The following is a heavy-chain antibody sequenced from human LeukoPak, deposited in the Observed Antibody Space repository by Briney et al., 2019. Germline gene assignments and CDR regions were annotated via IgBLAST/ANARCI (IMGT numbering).Heavy chain of an antibody. J-gene: IGHJ6*03. D-gene: IGHD3-9*01. CDR3: ARLTALRYFDWLSLGGYYYYYMDV. Sequence: ASVKVSCKASGYTFTSYAMNWVRQAPGQGLEWMGWINTNTGNPTYAQGFTGRFVFSLDTSVSTAYLQISSLKAEDTAVYYCARLTALRYFDWLSLGGYYYYYMDVWGKGTTVTVSS. CDR1: GYTFTSYA. CDR2: INTNTGNP. V-gene: IGHV7-4-1*02.